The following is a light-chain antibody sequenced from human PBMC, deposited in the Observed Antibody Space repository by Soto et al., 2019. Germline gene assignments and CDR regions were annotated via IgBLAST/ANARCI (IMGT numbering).Light chain of an antibody. Sequence: SYELTQPPSMSVAPGQTATISCGGDNIGFKSVHWHQQRTGQAPVLVIYDDSDRPSGIPERFSGSNSGNTATLTISRVEAGDEADYYCQVWDSRSAPAVFGGGTKLTVL. V-gene: IGLV3-21*02. CDR3: QVWDSRSAPAV. J-gene: IGLJ2*01. CDR1: NIGFKS. CDR2: DDS.